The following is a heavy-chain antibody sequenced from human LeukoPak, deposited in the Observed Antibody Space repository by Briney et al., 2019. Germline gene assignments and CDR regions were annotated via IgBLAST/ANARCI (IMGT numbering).Heavy chain of an antibody. V-gene: IGHV1-18*04. CDR2: ISAYNGNT. Sequence: ASVKVSCKASGYTFTSYGISWVRQAPGQGLEWMGWISAYNGNTNYAQKFQGRVTITADKSTSTAYMELSSLRSEDTAVYYCARDLNWFDPWGQGTLVTVSS. CDR1: GYTFTSYG. CDR3: ARDLNWFDP. J-gene: IGHJ5*02.